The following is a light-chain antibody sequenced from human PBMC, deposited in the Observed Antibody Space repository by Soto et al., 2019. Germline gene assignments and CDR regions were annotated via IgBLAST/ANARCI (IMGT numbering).Light chain of an antibody. V-gene: IGKV3-15*01. CDR1: HRVSSN. Sequence: VMTQSPATMYVYPGDTATLSCRANHRVSSNLAWYQQNPGKAPRLLIYGASTRAIGIPARFSGSGSGTEFTLTISSLQSEDFAVYYCQQYNNWRRTFGQGTKLEIK. J-gene: IGKJ2*01. CDR2: GAS. CDR3: QQYNNWRRT.